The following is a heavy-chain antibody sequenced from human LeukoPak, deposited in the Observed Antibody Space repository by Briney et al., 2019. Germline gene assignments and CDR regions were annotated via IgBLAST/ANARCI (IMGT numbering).Heavy chain of an antibody. CDR1: GFTFSDYY. CDR2: ISSSDNTL. Sequence: PGGSLRLSCAASGFTFSDYYMSWIRQAPGKGLEWISYISSSDNTLSYADSVKGRFTISRDNAKNSLYLQMNSLRAEDTAVYYCATYCSSTGCYTNAGGYWGQRTLVTVSS. V-gene: IGHV3-11*04. CDR3: ATYCSSTGCYTNAGGY. J-gene: IGHJ4*02. D-gene: IGHD2-2*02.